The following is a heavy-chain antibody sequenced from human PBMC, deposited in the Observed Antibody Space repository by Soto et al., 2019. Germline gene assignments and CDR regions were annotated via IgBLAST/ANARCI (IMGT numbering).Heavy chain of an antibody. CDR3: ARRTYDILTGYQDAFDI. CDR2: INPNSGGT. D-gene: IGHD3-9*01. J-gene: IGHJ3*02. Sequence: ASVKVSCKASGYTFSGYYMHWVRQAPGQGLEWMGWINPNSGGTNYAQKFQGWVTMTRDTSISTAYMELSRLRSDDTAVYYCARRTYDILTGYQDAFDIWGQGTMVTVSS. V-gene: IGHV1-2*04. CDR1: GYTFSGYY.